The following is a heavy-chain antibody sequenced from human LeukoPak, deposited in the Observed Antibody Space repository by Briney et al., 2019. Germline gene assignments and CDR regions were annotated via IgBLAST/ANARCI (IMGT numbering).Heavy chain of an antibody. CDR2: IYSGGST. CDR3: ATPAAGPRAEYSQH. V-gene: IGHV3-66*04. CDR1: GFTVSNNN. D-gene: IGHD6-13*01. Sequence: GGSLRLSCAASGFTVSNNNVNWVRQAPGKGLEWVSVIYSGGSTYYADSVKGRFTISRDNAKNTLYLQMNSLRAEDTAVYYCATPAAGPRAEYSQHWGQGTLVTVSP. J-gene: IGHJ1*01.